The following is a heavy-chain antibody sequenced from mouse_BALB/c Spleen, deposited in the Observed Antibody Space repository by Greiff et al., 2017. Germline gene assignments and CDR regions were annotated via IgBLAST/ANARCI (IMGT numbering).Heavy chain of an antibody. V-gene: IGHV5-4*02. D-gene: IGHD2-4*01. CDR2: ISDGGSYT. CDR3: ATMITTRDAMDY. Sequence: EVQVVESGGGLVKPGGSLKLSCAASGFTFSDYYMYWVRQTPEKRLEWVATISDGGSYTYYPDSVKGRFTISRDNAKNNLYLQMSSLKSEDTAMYYCATMITTRDAMDYWGQGTSVTVSS. J-gene: IGHJ4*01. CDR1: GFTFSDYY.